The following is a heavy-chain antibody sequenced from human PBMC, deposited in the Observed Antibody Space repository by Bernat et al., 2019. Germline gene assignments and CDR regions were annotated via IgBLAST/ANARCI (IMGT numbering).Heavy chain of an antibody. CDR1: GGTFRRYA. Sequence: QVQLVQSGAEVKKPGSSVKVSCKASGGTFRRYAISWVRQAPGQGLEWMGGIIPIFGTANYAQKFQGRVTITADESTSTAYMELSSLRSEDTAVYYCARDRKLRGYDILTGYYGVGGDYYYMDVWGKGTTVTVSS. D-gene: IGHD3-9*01. J-gene: IGHJ6*03. CDR3: ARDRKLRGYDILTGYYGVGGDYYYMDV. CDR2: IIPIFGTA. V-gene: IGHV1-69*01.